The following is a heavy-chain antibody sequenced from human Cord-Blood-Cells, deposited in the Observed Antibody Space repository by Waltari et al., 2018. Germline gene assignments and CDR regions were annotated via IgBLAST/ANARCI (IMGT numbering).Heavy chain of an antibody. V-gene: IGHV4-59*01. CDR2: IYYSGST. D-gene: IGHD6-6*01. Sequence: QVQLQESGPGLVKPSETLSLTCTVSGGSISSYYWSWIRQPPGKGLEWIGYIYYSGSTNDNPSLKSRVTISVDTSKNQFSLKLSSVTAADTAVYYCARDRKYSSSSYYYGMDVWGQGTTVTVSS. J-gene: IGHJ6*02. CDR3: ARDRKYSSSSYYYGMDV. CDR1: GGSISSYY.